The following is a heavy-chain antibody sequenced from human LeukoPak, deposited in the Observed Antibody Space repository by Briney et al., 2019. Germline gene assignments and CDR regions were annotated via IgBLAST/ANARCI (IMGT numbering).Heavy chain of an antibody. D-gene: IGHD2-2*01. CDR1: GFTFNNYA. CDR3: VRAAPRDCSPASCSLFDT. V-gene: IGHV3-23*01. CDR2: IMIGGDGK. Sequence: GGSLRLSCAGSGFTFNNYAMSWVRRAPRKGLEWVSTIMIGGDGKHYADSVKGRFTISRDRSESTLYLQMNGLRADDTAVYYCVRAAPRDCSPASCSLFDTWGQGTLVTVSS. J-gene: IGHJ4*02.